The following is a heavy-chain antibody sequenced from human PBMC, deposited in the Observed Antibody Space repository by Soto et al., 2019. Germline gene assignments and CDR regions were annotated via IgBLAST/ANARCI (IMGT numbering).Heavy chain of an antibody. D-gene: IGHD3-3*01. CDR3: ARGGGVGVAGSAAFDM. CDR2: INPATGAA. J-gene: IGHJ3*02. Sequence: QLHLVQSGAVVKKPGASVTVSCSASGYPVTAYYMHWVRQAPGRGLEWMGGINPATGAAKYTQTFTGRVTMTRDTSTSTVFMELSGLTYEDTAGFYCARGGGVGVAGSAAFDMWGQGTLVTVSS. V-gene: IGHV1-2*02. CDR1: GYPVTAYY.